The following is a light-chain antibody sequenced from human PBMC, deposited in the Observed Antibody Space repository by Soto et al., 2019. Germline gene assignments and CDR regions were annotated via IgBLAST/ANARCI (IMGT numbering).Light chain of an antibody. Sequence: QPVLTQSPSASASPGASVKLTCTLSSGHSDYAIAWHQQQPEKGPRYLMKVTSDGSHTKGDGIPDRFSGSSSGADCYLTISSLRSDDEADYYCQAWGTGGVFGGGTKLTVL. CDR3: QAWGTGGV. CDR2: VTSDGSH. J-gene: IGLJ3*02. CDR1: SGHSDYA. V-gene: IGLV4-69*01.